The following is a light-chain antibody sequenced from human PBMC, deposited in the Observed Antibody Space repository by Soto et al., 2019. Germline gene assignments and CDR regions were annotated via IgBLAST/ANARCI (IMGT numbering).Light chain of an antibody. V-gene: IGKV3-15*01. Sequence: EIVMTQSPATLSVSPGGRATLSCRASQSISDTLAWYQQKPGQAPRLLIYGASKRATGFPARFSGSGSGTDFTLTISSLQPDDFATYYCQQYTSYPWTFGQGTKV. CDR1: QSISDT. CDR3: QQYTSYPWT. J-gene: IGKJ1*01. CDR2: GAS.